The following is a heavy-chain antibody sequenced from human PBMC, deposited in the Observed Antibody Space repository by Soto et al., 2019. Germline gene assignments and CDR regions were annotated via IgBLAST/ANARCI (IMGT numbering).Heavy chain of an antibody. Sequence: SVKVSCKASGCTFSSYAISWVRQAPGQGLEWMGGIIPIFGTANYAQKFQGRVTITADESTSTAYMELSSLRSEDTAVYYCASYLGYCSGGSCYNWFDPWGQGTLVTVSS. V-gene: IGHV1-69*13. CDR3: ASYLGYCSGGSCYNWFDP. CDR2: IIPIFGTA. J-gene: IGHJ5*02. D-gene: IGHD2-15*01. CDR1: GCTFSSYA.